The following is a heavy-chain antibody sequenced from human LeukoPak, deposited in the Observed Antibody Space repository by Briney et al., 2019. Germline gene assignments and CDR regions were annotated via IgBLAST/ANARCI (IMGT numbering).Heavy chain of an antibody. CDR3: ARQDLRVSYY. D-gene: IGHD6-13*01. Sequence: SGGSLRLSCAASGSTFSSYEMNWVRQAPGKGLEWVSYISSSGSTIYYADSVKGRFTISRDNAKNSLYLQMNSLRAEDTAVYYCARQDLRVSYYWGQGTLVTVSS. CDR2: ISSSGSTI. CDR1: GSTFSSYE. J-gene: IGHJ4*02. V-gene: IGHV3-48*03.